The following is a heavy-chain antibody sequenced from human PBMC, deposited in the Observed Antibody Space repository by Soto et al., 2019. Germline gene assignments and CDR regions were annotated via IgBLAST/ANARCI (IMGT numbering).Heavy chain of an antibody. CDR2: IYYSGST. Sequence: QVQLQESGPGLVKPSETLSLTCTVSGGSISSYYWSWIRQPPGKGLEWIGYIYYSGSTNYNPSLKRRVTISVDTSKNQFAQKLSSVTAADTAVYYCARVVRYCSGGSCYPLPHRYYGMDVWGQGTTVTVSS. D-gene: IGHD2-15*01. J-gene: IGHJ6*02. CDR3: ARVVRYCSGGSCYPLPHRYYGMDV. V-gene: IGHV4-59*01. CDR1: GGSISSYY.